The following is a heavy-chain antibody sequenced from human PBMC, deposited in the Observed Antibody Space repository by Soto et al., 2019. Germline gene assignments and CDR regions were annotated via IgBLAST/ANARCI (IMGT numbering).Heavy chain of an antibody. CDR1: GGSISSSSYY. D-gene: IGHD6-6*01. CDR3: ATPLISSVSAFDI. V-gene: IGHV4-39*01. CDR2: IYYSGST. J-gene: IGHJ3*02. Sequence: QLQLQESGPGLVKPSETLSLTCTVSGGSISSSSYYWGWIRQPPGKGLEWIGSIYYSGSTYYNPSLKSRVTMSVDTSKNQSSLKLSSVTAADTAVYYCATPLISSVSAFDIWGQGTMVTVSS.